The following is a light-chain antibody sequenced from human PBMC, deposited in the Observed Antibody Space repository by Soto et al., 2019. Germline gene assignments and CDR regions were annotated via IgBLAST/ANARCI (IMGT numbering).Light chain of an antibody. V-gene: IGLV1-51*01. CDR2: DNN. J-gene: IGLJ1*01. CDR1: NSNIGNNY. Sequence: QSLLTQTPAESASPGHRVTISCSGSNSNIGNNYVSWYQQLPGTAPKPLIYDNNKRPSGIPDRFSGSKSGTSATLDITGLQTGDEADYYCGTRDSSRIRYVFGNGTNVTVL. CDR3: GTRDSSRIRYV.